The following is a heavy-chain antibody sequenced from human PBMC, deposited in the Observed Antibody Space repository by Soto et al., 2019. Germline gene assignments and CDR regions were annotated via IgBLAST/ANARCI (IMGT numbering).Heavy chain of an antibody. Sequence: QVELVQSGAEVKKPGASVKVSCKVSGYTLTELSMHWVRQAPGKGLEWMGVFDAEDGAASYAQNFQGIVTMTVDTSTDTASMEVTSLRSEDTAVYYCATDLFPDYADAWVTFRPADYWGQGTQVTVSS. CDR1: GYTLTELS. D-gene: IGHD3-16*02. J-gene: IGHJ4*02. CDR2: FDAEDGAA. CDR3: ATDLFPDYADAWVTFRPADY. V-gene: IGHV1-24*01.